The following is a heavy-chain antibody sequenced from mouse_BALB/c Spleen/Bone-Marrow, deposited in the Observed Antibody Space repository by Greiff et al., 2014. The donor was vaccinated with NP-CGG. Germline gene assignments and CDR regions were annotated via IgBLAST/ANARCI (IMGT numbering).Heavy chain of an antibody. D-gene: IGHD3-2*01. J-gene: IGHJ3*01. V-gene: IGHV1-7*01. Sequence: QVQLQQSGAELAKPGASVKMSCKASGYIFTSYWMHWVKQRPGQGLEWIGYINPSTGYTEHNQRFKDKATLTADKSSSTAYMQLSSLTSGDSAVYYCARRGDSSGYPFAYWGQGTLVTVSA. CDR3: ARRGDSSGYPFAY. CDR2: INPSTGYT. CDR1: GYIFTSYW.